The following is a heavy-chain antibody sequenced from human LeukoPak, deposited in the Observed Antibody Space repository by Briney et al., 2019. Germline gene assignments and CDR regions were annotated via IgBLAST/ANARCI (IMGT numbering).Heavy chain of an antibody. CDR3: ARDRTPYYYDSSGYLDY. CDR1: GFTFSSYE. J-gene: IGHJ4*02. CDR2: ISSSGSTI. Sequence: GGSLRLSCAASGFTFSSYEMNWVRQAPGKGLEWVSYISSSGSTIYYADSVKGRFTISRDNAKNSLYLQMNSLRAEDTAVYYCARDRTPYYYDSSGYLDYWGQGTLVTVSS. D-gene: IGHD3-22*01. V-gene: IGHV3-48*03.